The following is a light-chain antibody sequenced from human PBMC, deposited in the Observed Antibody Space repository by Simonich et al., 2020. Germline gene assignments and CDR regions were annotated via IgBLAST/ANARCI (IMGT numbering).Light chain of an antibody. J-gene: IGKJ4*01. CDR2: EGS. CDR3: MQSIQLPLT. CDR1: QSLLHSDGKTY. Sequence: DIVMTQTPLSLSVTTGQPASISCKSSQSLLHSDGKTYLYRYLQKPGQSPQLLIYEGSNRFSGVPDRFSGSGSGTDFTLKISRVEAEDVGVYYCMQSIQLPLTFGGGTKVEIK. V-gene: IGKV2D-29*02.